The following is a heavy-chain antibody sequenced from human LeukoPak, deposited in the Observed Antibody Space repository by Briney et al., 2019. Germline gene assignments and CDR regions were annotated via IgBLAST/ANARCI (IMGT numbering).Heavy chain of an antibody. CDR1: GLTISRNW. V-gene: IGHV3-7*01. CDR2: INQDGSAR. CDR3: ARHDCSSTSCSQSLDY. J-gene: IGHJ4*02. D-gene: IGHD2-2*01. Sequence: GGSLRLSCAASGLTISRNWMSWVRQAPGKGLEWVANINQDGSARDYVDSVRGRFTISRDNHKHSLFLQMNSLRAEDTALYYCARHDCSSTSCSQSLDYWGRGTLVTVSS.